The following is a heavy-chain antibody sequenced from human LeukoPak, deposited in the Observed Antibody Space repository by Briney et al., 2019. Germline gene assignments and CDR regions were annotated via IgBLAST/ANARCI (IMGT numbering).Heavy chain of an antibody. D-gene: IGHD2-15*01. CDR2: ISSSSSYI. Sequence: GGSLRLSCAASGFTFSSYSVNWVRQAPGKGLEWVSSISSSSSYIYYADSVKGRFTISRDNAKNSLYLQMNSLRAEDTAVYYCAREQRKYCSGGSCPNDYWGQGTLVTVSS. CDR3: AREQRKYCSGGSCPNDY. V-gene: IGHV3-21*01. CDR1: GFTFSSYS. J-gene: IGHJ4*02.